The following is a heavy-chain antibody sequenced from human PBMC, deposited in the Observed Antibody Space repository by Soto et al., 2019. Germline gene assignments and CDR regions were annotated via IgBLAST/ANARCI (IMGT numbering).Heavy chain of an antibody. J-gene: IGHJ4*02. CDR1: GFTFSSYA. Sequence: QVQLVESGGGVVQPGRSLRLSCAASGFTFSSYAMHWVRQARGKGLEWVAVISYDGSNKYYADSVKGRFTISRDNAKNTLYLQMNRMRAEDTAVYYCPRGRGDGYNFDYFDYWGQGTLVTVSS. V-gene: IGHV3-30-3*01. D-gene: IGHD5-12*01. CDR3: PRGRGDGYNFDYFDY. CDR2: ISYDGSNK.